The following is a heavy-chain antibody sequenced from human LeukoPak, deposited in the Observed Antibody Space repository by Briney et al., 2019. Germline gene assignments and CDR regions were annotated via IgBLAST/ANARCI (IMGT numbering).Heavy chain of an antibody. D-gene: IGHD3-16*01. V-gene: IGHV4-4*07. Sequence: SETLSLTCTVSGGSLSSYYWSWIRQPAGKGLEWIGRIYTSGSTNYNPSLKSRVTMSVDTSKNQFSLKLSSVTAAGTAVYYCARSPITGDYAYYFDYWGQGTLVTVSS. CDR2: IYTSGST. CDR3: ARSPITGDYAYYFDY. CDR1: GGSLSSYY. J-gene: IGHJ4*02.